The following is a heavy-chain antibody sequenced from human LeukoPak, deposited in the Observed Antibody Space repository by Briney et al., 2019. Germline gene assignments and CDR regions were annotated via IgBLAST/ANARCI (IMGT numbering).Heavy chain of an antibody. CDR3: ARDNSVGGIALWFDP. CDR2: INPTGTTT. V-gene: IGHV1-46*01. D-gene: IGHD1-26*01. Sequence: ASVKVSCKASGYTFINHWMHWVRQAPGQGLEWVGLINPTGTTTLYAQKFQGRITLTRDMSATTDYMELSSLTSEDTAVYYCARDNSVGGIALWFDPWGQGTLVTVSS. CDR1: GYTFINHW. J-gene: IGHJ5*02.